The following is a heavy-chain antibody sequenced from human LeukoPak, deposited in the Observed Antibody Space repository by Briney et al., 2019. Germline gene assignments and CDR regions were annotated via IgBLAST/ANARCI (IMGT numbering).Heavy chain of an antibody. Sequence: GGSLRLSCAASGFTFSSYAMSWVRQAPGKGLEWVSAISGSGGSTYYADSVKGRFTISRDNSKNTLYLQMNSLRVEDTAVYYCAKGRSYLPVPFDYWGQGTLVTVSS. J-gene: IGHJ4*02. CDR3: AKGRSYLPVPFDY. CDR2: ISGSGGST. V-gene: IGHV3-23*01. D-gene: IGHD1-26*01. CDR1: GFTFSSYA.